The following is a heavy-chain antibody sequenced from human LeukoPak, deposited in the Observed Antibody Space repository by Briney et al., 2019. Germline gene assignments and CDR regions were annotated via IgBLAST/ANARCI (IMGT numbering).Heavy chain of an antibody. CDR2: IIPIFGTA. CDR1: GGTFSSYA. D-gene: IGHD1-7*01. J-gene: IGHJ3*02. CDR3: ATTPGITGTTDAFDI. V-gene: IGHV1-69*13. Sequence: SVKVSCKASGGTFSSYAISWVRQAPGQGLEWMGGIIPIFGTANYAQKFQGRVTITADESTSTAYMELSSLRSEDTAVYYCATTPGITGTTDAFDIWGQGTMVTVSS.